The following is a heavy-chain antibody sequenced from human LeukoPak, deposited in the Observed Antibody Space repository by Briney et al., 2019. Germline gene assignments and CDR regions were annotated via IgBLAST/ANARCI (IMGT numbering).Heavy chain of an antibody. Sequence: GASVKVSCKASGYTFTSYDINWVRQATGQGLEWMGWLNPNSGNTGYAQNFQGRVTMTRNTSITTAYMELSSLRSEATAVYYCARAQAIAAAGPDFDYWGQGTLVTVSS. CDR3: ARAQAIAAAGPDFDY. CDR2: LNPNSGNT. J-gene: IGHJ4*02. CDR1: GYTFTSYD. V-gene: IGHV1-8*01. D-gene: IGHD6-13*01.